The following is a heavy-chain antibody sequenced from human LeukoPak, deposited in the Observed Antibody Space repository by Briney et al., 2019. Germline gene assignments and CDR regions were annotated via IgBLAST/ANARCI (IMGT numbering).Heavy chain of an antibody. CDR2: IYHSGST. J-gene: IGHJ3*02. V-gene: IGHV4-59*12. CDR1: GGSISSYY. Sequence: SETLSLTCAVSGGSISSYYWSWIRQTPGKGLDWIGYIYHSGSTNYNPSLKSRFTISLDTSKNQFSLKLSSVTAADTAVYYCARSSGSYQGAFDIWGQGTMVTVSS. CDR3: ARSSGSYQGAFDI. D-gene: IGHD1-26*01.